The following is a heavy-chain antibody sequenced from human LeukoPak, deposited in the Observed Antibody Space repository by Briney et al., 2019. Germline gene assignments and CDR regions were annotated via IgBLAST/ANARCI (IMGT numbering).Heavy chain of an antibody. V-gene: IGHV4-34*01. CDR3: ARDAKYYYGSRTYFFFEY. CDR1: GGSFSGYY. Sequence: SETLSLTCAVYGGSFSGYYWSWIRQPPGKGLEWIGEINHSRSTNYNPSLKSRVTISVDTSKNQFSLKLSSVTAADTAIYYCARDAKYYYGSRTYFFFEYWGQGTLLTVSS. CDR2: INHSRST. J-gene: IGHJ4*02. D-gene: IGHD3-10*01.